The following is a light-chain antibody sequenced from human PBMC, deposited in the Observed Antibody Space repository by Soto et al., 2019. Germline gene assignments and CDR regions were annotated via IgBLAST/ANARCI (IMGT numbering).Light chain of an antibody. CDR3: QQLNSYPRT. Sequence: DIHLTPVPSSPFATVGDRVTITFRASQGISSYLAWYQQKPGKARKLLIYAASTLQRMVPSRFSGSGSGTDFTLTISSLQPEDFATYYCQQLNSYPRTFGPGTKVDIK. CDR2: AAS. J-gene: IGKJ3*01. CDR1: QGISSY. V-gene: IGKV1-9*01.